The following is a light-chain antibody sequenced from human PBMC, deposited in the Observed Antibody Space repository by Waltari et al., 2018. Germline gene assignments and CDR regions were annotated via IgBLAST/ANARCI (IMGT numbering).Light chain of an antibody. CDR3: QETYTPPWT. CDR1: QSVSTH. CDR2: SAS. J-gene: IGKJ1*01. V-gene: IGKV1-39*01. Sequence: DIQMTQSPLSLSASVGDRVTVTCPASQSVSTHLNWYQHKPGKAPELLVYSASFLETGVPSRFSAGGSGTDFNFTITAVQPEDFATYYCQETYTPPWTFGPGTRLEIK.